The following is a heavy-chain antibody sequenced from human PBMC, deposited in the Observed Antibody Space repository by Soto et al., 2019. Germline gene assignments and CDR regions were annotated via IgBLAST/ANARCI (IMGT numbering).Heavy chain of an antibody. CDR2: IYYSGST. J-gene: IGHJ4*02. CDR1: GGSISSGDYY. D-gene: IGHD4-17*01. Sequence: QVQLQESGPGLVKPSQTLSLTCTVSGGSISSGDYYWSWIRQPPGKGLEWIGYIYYSGSTYYNPSLKSRVTISVDTSNNQFSLKLSSVTAAATAVYYGARNYGDYVPYFDYWGQGTLVTVSS. CDR3: ARNYGDYVPYFDY. V-gene: IGHV4-30-4*01.